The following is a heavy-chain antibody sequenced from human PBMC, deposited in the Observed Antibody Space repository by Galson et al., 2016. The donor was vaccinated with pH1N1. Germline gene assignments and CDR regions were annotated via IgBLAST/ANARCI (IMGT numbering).Heavy chain of an antibody. D-gene: IGHD3-16*01. V-gene: IGHV3-7*01. CDR3: ARAPFGQQSL. CDR2: INQDGSDK. J-gene: IGHJ6*02. Sequence: SLRLSCAASGFTFSTYWMNWVRQAPGKGLEWVANINQDGSDKYYVDSVKGRFTISRDNAKNSLYLQMNSLRGEDTALYYCARAPFGQQSLWGQGTTVTVSS. CDR1: GFTFSTYW.